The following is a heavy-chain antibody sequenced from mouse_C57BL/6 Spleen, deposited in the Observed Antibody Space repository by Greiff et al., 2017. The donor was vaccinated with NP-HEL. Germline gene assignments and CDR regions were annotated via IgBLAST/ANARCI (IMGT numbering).Heavy chain of an antibody. CDR2: IYPGDGDT. CDR1: GYAFSSYW. V-gene: IGHV1-80*01. CDR3: ARGRITDYFDY. Sequence: VQVVESGAELVKPGASVKISCKASGYAFSSYWMNWVKQRPGKGLEWIGQIYPGDGDTNYNGKFKGKATLTADKSSSTAYMQLSSLTSEDSAVYFCARGRITDYFDYWGQGTTLTVSS. J-gene: IGHJ2*01.